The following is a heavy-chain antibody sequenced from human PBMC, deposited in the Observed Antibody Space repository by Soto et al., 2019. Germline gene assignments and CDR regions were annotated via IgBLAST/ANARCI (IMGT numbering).Heavy chain of an antibody. CDR1: GDSFSSGFYY. J-gene: IGHJ4*02. D-gene: IGHD4-17*01. Sequence: QLQLQESGPGLVKPSETLSLTCIVSGDSFSSGFYYWGWIRQPPGKGLEWIATLHFGGTTFYSPSVERRVTTSVDAPKNQFSLRRSSVTAADTALYYCARQTTGERQWTFDYWGQGTLVTVSS. V-gene: IGHV4-39*01. CDR3: ARQTTGERQWTFDY. CDR2: LHFGGTT.